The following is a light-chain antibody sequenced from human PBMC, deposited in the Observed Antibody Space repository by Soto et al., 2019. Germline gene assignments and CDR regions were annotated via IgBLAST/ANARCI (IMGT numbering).Light chain of an antibody. CDR3: QQYSIYPRT. CDR1: QIISHW. V-gene: IGKV1-5*03. Sequence: IQLTPSPSTLSASVGERVTFTCRATQIISHWLAWYQQKPGKALKLLISKASTLENGVPSRFSGDISGTEFTLTITSRQPDDFATYYCQQYSIYPRTFGQGTKLEI. CDR2: KAS. J-gene: IGKJ2*01.